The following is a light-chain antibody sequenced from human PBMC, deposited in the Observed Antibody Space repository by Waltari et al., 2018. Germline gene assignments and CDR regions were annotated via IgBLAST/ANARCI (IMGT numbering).Light chain of an antibody. CDR3: QHYSSYLVT. CDR1: QSISGW. CDR2: DVS. J-gene: IGKJ4*01. V-gene: IGKV1-5*01. Sequence: DILMTQSPSTLPASVGDRVTITGRASQSISGWLAWYQQQQGKAPKILFSDVSSLESGVPSRFSGSGSGTKFTLTISSLQPDDFATYYCQHYSSYLVTFGEGTKVEI.